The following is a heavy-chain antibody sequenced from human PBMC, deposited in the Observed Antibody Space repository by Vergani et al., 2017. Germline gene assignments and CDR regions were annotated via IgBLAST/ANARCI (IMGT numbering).Heavy chain of an antibody. CDR1: GFTFSNYG. Sequence: QVQLVESGGGVVQPGGSLRLSCGASGFTFSNYGMHWVRQAPGKGLEWVTFIRYDGSNTYYADSVKGRFTISRDNSKNTLSLQMNSLTAEDTAIYYCAGPQGTSAYYYGGFDYWGQGILVTVSS. J-gene: IGHJ4*02. CDR3: AGPQGTSAYYYGGFDY. V-gene: IGHV3-30*02. D-gene: IGHD3-22*01. CDR2: IRYDGSNT.